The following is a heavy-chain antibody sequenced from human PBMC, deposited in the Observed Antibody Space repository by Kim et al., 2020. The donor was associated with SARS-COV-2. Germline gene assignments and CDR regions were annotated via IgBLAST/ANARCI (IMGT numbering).Heavy chain of an antibody. V-gene: IGHV4-59*01. CDR3: ARVGIVEWLVPWLDAEYYFDY. CDR1: GGSISSYY. CDR2: IYYSGST. Sequence: SETLSLTCTVSGGSISSYYWSWIRQPPGKGLEWIGYIYYSGSTNYNPSLKSRVTISVDTSKNQFSLKLSSVTAADTAVYYCARVGIVEWLVPWLDAEYYFDYWGQGTLVTVSS. D-gene: IGHD6-19*01. J-gene: IGHJ4*02.